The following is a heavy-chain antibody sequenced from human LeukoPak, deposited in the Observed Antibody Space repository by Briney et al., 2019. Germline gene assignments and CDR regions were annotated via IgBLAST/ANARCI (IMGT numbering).Heavy chain of an antibody. CDR3: ARDGGSGCSMDV. CDR1: GFTLSAYG. V-gene: IGHV3-33*01. CDR2: IWYDGSRK. J-gene: IGHJ6*02. Sequence: GRSLRLSCAASGFTLSAYGMHWVRQAPGKGLEWVALIWYDGSRKYYADSVKGRFTISRDDSKNTVFLQMNSLRAEDTAVFSCARDGGSGCSMDVWGQGTTVTVSS. D-gene: IGHD2-15*01.